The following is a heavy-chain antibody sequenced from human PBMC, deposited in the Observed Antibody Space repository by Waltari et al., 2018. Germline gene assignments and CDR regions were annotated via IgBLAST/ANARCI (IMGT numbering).Heavy chain of an antibody. J-gene: IGHJ4*02. CDR1: GFTLSDPW. Sequence: EVQLVESGGGLVQPGGSLRLSCAASGFTLSDPWLHWVRQVPGKGLVWVSRISGDGSTINYADSVKGRFTISRDTAKNTLYLQMNSLRAEDTAVYYCARGADLRGQGILVTVSS. CDR3: ARGADL. V-gene: IGHV3-74*01. D-gene: IGHD3-3*01. CDR2: ISGDGSTI.